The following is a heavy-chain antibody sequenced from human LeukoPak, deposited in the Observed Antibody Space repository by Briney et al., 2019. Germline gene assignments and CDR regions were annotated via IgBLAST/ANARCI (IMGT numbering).Heavy chain of an antibody. CDR1: GYTFTSYG. CDR2: ISAYNGNT. J-gene: IGHJ3*02. Sequence: GASVKVSCKASGYTFTSYGNSWVRQAPRQGLEWMRWISAYNGNTNNAQKLQGRVTMTTDTSTSTAYMELRSLRSDDTAVYYCALGITVIVAPDAFDIWGQGTMVTVSS. D-gene: IGHD3-22*01. V-gene: IGHV1-18*01. CDR3: ALGITVIVAPDAFDI.